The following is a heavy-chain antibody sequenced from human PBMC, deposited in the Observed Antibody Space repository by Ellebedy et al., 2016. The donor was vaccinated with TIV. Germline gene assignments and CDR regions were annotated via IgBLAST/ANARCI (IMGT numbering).Heavy chain of an antibody. CDR1: GFTFSSYT. Sequence: PGGSLRLSCAASGFTFSSYTMNWVRQAPGKGLEWVSYISSSGSPIHYADSVKGRFSISRENVKNSLYLQMNRLRDEDTAVYYCARDENYGAEVIDYWGQGTLVTVSS. D-gene: IGHD4-17*01. CDR2: ISSSGSPI. J-gene: IGHJ4*02. V-gene: IGHV3-48*02. CDR3: ARDENYGAEVIDY.